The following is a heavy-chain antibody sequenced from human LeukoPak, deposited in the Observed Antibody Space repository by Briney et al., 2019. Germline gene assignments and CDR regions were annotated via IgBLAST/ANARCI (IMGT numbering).Heavy chain of an antibody. Sequence: GASVKVSCKASGYTFTSYDINWVRQATGQGLEWMGWMNPNSGNTGYAQKFQGRVTITRNTSISTAYMELSSLRSEDTAVYYCARAPAKWLRTLRYFYMDVWGKGTTVTVSS. CDR2: MNPNSGNT. CDR1: GYTFTSYD. D-gene: IGHD5-12*01. CDR3: ARAPAKWLRTLRYFYMDV. V-gene: IGHV1-8*03. J-gene: IGHJ6*03.